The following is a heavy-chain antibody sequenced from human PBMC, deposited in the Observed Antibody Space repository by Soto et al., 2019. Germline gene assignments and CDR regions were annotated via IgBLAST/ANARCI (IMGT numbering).Heavy chain of an antibody. CDR3: ARDGGYSNYERYYYYYYYMDV. Sequence: QVQLVESGGGVVQPGRSLRLSCAASGFTFSSYGMHWVRQAPGKGLEWVAVIWYDGSNKYYADSVKGRFTISRDNSKKTLYLQMNSLRAEETAVFYYARDGGYSNYERYYYYYYYMDVWGKGTTVTVSS. V-gene: IGHV3-33*01. J-gene: IGHJ6*03. CDR2: IWYDGSNK. CDR1: GFTFSSYG. D-gene: IGHD4-4*01.